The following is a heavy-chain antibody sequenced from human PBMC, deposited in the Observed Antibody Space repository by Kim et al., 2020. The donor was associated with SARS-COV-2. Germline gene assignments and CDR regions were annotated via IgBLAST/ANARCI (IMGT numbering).Heavy chain of an antibody. CDR2: IYSGGTET. V-gene: IGHV3-23*03. Sequence: WGSLRLSCAASGFTFNNYAMSWVRQAPGKGLEWVSGIYSGGTETHYGESVKGRFTISRDDSKNTLYLEVNSLRAEDTAVYYCAKDFIDHRRGPEDPLFDCWGQGTLVTVSS. CDR1: GFTFNNYA. J-gene: IGHJ4*02. CDR3: AKDFIDHRRGPEDPLFDC.